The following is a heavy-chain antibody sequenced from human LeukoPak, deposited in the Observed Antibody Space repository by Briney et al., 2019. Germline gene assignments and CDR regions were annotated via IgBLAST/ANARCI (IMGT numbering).Heavy chain of an antibody. CDR3: AREEQLHYFDY. Sequence: SETLSLTCTVSGGSISSYYWSWIRQPPGKGLEWIGYIYYSGSTNYNPSLKSRVTISVDTSKNQFSLKLSSVTAADTAVYYCAREEQLHYFDYWGQGTLVTVSS. D-gene: IGHD6-6*01. J-gene: IGHJ4*02. CDR2: IYYSGST. CDR1: GGSISSYY. V-gene: IGHV4-59*01.